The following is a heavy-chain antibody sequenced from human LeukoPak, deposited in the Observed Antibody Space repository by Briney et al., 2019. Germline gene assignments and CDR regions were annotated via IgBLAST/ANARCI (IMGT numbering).Heavy chain of an antibody. D-gene: IGHD2-2*01. CDR2: IYTSGST. V-gene: IGHV4-4*07. CDR1: GGSIGSYY. Sequence: PSETLSLTCTVSGGSIGSYYWSWIRQPAGRGLEWIGRIYTSGSTNYNPSLKSRVTMSVDTSKNQFSLKLSSVTAADTAVYYCARDGAGHCSSTSCLHPIDYWGQGTLVTVSS. CDR3: ARDGAGHCSSTSCLHPIDY. J-gene: IGHJ4*02.